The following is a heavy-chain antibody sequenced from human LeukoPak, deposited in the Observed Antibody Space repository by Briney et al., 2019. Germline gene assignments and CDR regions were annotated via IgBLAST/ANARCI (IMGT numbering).Heavy chain of an antibody. CDR2: INWNGGST. D-gene: IGHD3-10*01. J-gene: IGHJ4*02. CDR3: ARDLAGHYYGSGSSFDY. Sequence: GGSLRLSCAASGFTFDDYGMSWVRQAPGKGLEWVSGINWNGGSTGYADSVKGRFTISRDNAKNSLFLQMDSLRAEDTAVYYCARDLAGHYYGSGSSFDYWGQGTLVTVSS. V-gene: IGHV3-20*04. CDR1: GFTFDDYG.